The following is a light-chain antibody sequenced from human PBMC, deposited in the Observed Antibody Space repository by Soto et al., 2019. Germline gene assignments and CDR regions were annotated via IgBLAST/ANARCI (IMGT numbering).Light chain of an antibody. V-gene: IGKV3-11*01. CDR1: QSISIN. CDR3: QQRSNWTWT. Sequence: EIVLTQSPGTLSVSPGDRVTLSCRASQSISINLAWYQHKPGQAPRLLIHAGSTRATGIPARFSGSGSGTDFTLTISSLEPEDFAVYYCQQRSNWTWTFGQGTKVDIK. J-gene: IGKJ1*01. CDR2: AGS.